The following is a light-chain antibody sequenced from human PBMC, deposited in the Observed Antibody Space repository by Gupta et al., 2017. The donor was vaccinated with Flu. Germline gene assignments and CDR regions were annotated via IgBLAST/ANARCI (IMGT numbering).Light chain of an antibody. Sequence: RATLSVAPGERATLSGRASQSVSSNLAWYQQKPGQAPRLLIYGASTRATGIPARFSGSGSGTEFTLTISSLQSEDFAVYYCQQDNNWPRTFGQGTKVEIK. CDR1: QSVSSN. CDR3: QQDNNWPRT. CDR2: GAS. V-gene: IGKV3-15*01. J-gene: IGKJ1*01.